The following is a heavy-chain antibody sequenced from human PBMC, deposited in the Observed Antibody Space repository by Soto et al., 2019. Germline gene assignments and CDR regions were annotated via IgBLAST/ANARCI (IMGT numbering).Heavy chain of an antibody. D-gene: IGHD3-10*01. CDR2: IYNSGTT. CDR1: GAPISSGGFY. V-gene: IGHV4-31*03. CDR3: AREPISTPRGVTQVDP. Sequence: QVRLQESGPGLVRPSQTLSLTCNVSGAPISSGGFYWSWIRQHPGKGPEWIGYIYNSGTTFYNPSLGSRVTMSLDAAKNHFSLDLRSVTVADTAVYYCAREPISTPRGVTQVDPWGQGTQVSVSS. J-gene: IGHJ5*02.